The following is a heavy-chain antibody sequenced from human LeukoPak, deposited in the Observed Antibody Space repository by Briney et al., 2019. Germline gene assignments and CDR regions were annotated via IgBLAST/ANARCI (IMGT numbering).Heavy chain of an antibody. CDR2: INHSGST. J-gene: IGHJ6*02. D-gene: IGHD3-3*01. Sequence: SETLSLTCAVYGGSFSGYYWSWIRQPPGKGRNWIGKINHSGSTNYNPSLKSRVTISVDTSKNQFSLKLSSVTAADTAVYYCARSNYDFWSGYAHYYYYGMDVWGQGTTVTVSS. CDR3: ARSNYDFWSGYAHYYYYGMDV. V-gene: IGHV4-34*01. CDR1: GGSFSGYY.